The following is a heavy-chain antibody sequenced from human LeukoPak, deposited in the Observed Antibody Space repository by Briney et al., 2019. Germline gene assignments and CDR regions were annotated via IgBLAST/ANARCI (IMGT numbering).Heavy chain of an antibody. V-gene: IGHV4-34*01. Sequence: SETLSLTCAVYGGSFSGYYWSWTRQPPGKGLEWIGEINHSGSTNYNPSLKSRVTISVDTSKNQFSLKLSSVTAADTAVYYCARGTGYYDFWSGYPAGFDYWGQGTLVTVSS. CDR1: GGSFSGYY. CDR2: INHSGST. J-gene: IGHJ4*02. CDR3: ARGTGYYDFWSGYPAGFDY. D-gene: IGHD3-3*01.